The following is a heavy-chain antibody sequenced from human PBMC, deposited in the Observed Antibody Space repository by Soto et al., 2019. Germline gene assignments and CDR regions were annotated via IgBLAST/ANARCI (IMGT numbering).Heavy chain of an antibody. Sequence: PSETLSLTCSVSGGSITNSNWWSWVRLPPAKGLEWIGDIYHAGSTKYNPSLERRVTISVDTSKNQFALTLTSVTAVDTAVYFCARGPPIVGNTTPLDSWGRGTLVTVSS. CDR3: ARGPPIVGNTTPLDS. CDR1: GGSITNSNW. CDR2: IYHAGST. D-gene: IGHD1-26*01. J-gene: IGHJ4*02. V-gene: IGHV4-4*02.